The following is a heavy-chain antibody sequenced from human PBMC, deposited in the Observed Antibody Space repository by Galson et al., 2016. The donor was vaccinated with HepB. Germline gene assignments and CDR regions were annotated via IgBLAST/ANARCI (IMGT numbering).Heavy chain of an antibody. Sequence: QSGAEVKKPGESLRISCRGSGYSFTSYHINWVRQMPGKGLEWMGNIGPSDSYTNYSPSFQGHVTISADKSITTAYLQWSSLKASDTAMYYCARRAGFGARFDYWGQGTLVTVST. V-gene: IGHV5-10-1*01. CDR1: GYSFTSYH. CDR2: IGPSDSYT. D-gene: IGHD3-10*01. J-gene: IGHJ4*02. CDR3: ARRAGFGARFDY.